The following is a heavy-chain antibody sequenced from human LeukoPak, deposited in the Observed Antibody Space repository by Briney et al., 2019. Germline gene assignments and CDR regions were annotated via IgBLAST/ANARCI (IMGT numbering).Heavy chain of an antibody. CDR2: INNDGSRT. J-gene: IGHJ6*03. V-gene: IGHV3-74*01. CDR1: GFTFSTSW. D-gene: IGHD3-3*01. CDR3: ARDPPRESIFGVVMPTYYMDV. Sequence: PGGSLRLSCAAPGFTFSTSWMHWVRQAPGKGLVWVSRINNDGSRTNYVDSVKGRFTISRDNAKNTLYLQMNSLRAEDTAVYYCARDPPRESIFGVVMPTYYMDVWGKGTTVTVSS.